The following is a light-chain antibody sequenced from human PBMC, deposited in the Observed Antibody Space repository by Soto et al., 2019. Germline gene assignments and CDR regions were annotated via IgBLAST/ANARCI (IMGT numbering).Light chain of an antibody. CDR2: EHN. CDR1: SGGIANNY. Sequence: NFMLTQPHSVSESPGETVTISCTRTSGGIANNYVQWYQQRPGSAPTIVIYEHNQRPSGVPDRCSGSTDGSSNSASLTISGLQTEDEADYYCQSYDSSVVLFGGGTKLTVL. V-gene: IGLV6-57*04. CDR3: QSYDSSVVL. J-gene: IGLJ2*01.